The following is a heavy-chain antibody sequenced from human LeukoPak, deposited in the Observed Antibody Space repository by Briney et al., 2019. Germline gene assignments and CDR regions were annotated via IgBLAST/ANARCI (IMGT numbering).Heavy chain of an antibody. D-gene: IGHD3-9*01. V-gene: IGHV3-74*03. CDR1: GLTFSTYW. Sequence: GGSLRLSCAASGLTFSTYWMHWVRHAPGKGLVWVSRIRPEGTTTAYADSVKGRFTISRDNAKNTLFLQMNSLSGEDTAVYYCARDLDWILFDYWGQGTPVTVSS. CDR2: IRPEGTTT. CDR3: ARDLDWILFDY. J-gene: IGHJ4*02.